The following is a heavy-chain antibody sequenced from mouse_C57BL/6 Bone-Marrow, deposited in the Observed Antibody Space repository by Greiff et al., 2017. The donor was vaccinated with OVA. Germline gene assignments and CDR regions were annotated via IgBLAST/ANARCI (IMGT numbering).Heavy chain of an antibody. Sequence: EVQLVESGGGLVQPGGSLSLSCAASGFTFTDYYMSWVRQPPGKALAWLGFIRNKANGYTTEYSASVKGRFTISRDNSQSILYLQMNALRAEDSATYYCARYYYGSSYFDYWGQGTTLTVSS. J-gene: IGHJ2*01. CDR2: IRNKANGYTT. CDR3: ARYYYGSSYFDY. CDR1: GFTFTDYY. V-gene: IGHV7-3*01. D-gene: IGHD1-1*01.